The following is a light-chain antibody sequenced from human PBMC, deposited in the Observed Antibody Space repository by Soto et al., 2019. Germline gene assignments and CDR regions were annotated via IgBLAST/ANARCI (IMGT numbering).Light chain of an antibody. Sequence: QSVLTQPPSVSGAPGQKVIISCTGSTSNIGAGYDVHWYQQLPGTAPKLLIYSNSNRPSGVPDRLSGSKSGTSASLAITGLQVVDEADYYCQSYDSSLSAAVFGGGTKLTVL. J-gene: IGLJ3*02. CDR2: SNS. CDR3: QSYDSSLSAAV. V-gene: IGLV1-40*01. CDR1: TSNIGAGYD.